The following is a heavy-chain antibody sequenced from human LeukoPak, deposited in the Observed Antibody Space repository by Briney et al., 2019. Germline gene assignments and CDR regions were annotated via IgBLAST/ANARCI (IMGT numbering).Heavy chain of an antibody. Sequence: GGSLRLSCAASGFIFSDYWMTWVRQAPGKGLEWVANIKQDGSEKNYVDSVKGRFTISRDNAKNLLSLQMSSLRAEDTAVYYCAKDGGYGSGSYYPDYWGQGTLVTVSS. D-gene: IGHD3-10*01. J-gene: IGHJ4*02. V-gene: IGHV3-7*05. CDR2: IKQDGSEK. CDR3: AKDGGYGSGSYYPDY. CDR1: GFIFSDYW.